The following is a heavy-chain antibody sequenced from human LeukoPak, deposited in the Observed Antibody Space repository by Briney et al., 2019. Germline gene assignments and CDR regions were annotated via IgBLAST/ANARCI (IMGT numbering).Heavy chain of an antibody. CDR3: ARVRYSGSYGHWFDP. CDR2: IYYSGST. J-gene: IGHJ5*02. Sequence: SETLSLTCTVSGGSISSSSYYWGWIRQPPGKGLEWIGSIYYSGSTYYNPSLKSRVTISVDTSKNQFSLKLSSVTAADTAVYYCARVRYSGSYGHWFDPWGQGTLVTVSS. CDR1: GGSISSSSYY. V-gene: IGHV4-39*07. D-gene: IGHD1-26*01.